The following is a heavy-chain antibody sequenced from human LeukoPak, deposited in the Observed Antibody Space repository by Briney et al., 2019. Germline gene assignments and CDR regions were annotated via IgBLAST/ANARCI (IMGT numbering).Heavy chain of an antibody. CDR2: IKSKSDGGTT. CDR3: TTSYCSTTSCYVMSLGY. Sequence: GGSLRLSCAASGFTFSNAWMSWVRQAPGKGLERVGRIKSKSDGGTTEYAAPVKGRFTISRDDSKNTLYLQMNSLKTEDAAMYYCTTSYCSTTSCYVMSLGYWGQGTLVTVSS. CDR1: GFTFSNAW. D-gene: IGHD2-2*01. V-gene: IGHV3-15*01. J-gene: IGHJ4*02.